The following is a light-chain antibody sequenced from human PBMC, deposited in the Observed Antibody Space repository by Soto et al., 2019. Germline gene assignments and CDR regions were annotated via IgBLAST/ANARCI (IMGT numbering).Light chain of an antibody. Sequence: IQMTKSPSSLSASVGDRVIITCRASQGIGTSLAWYQQKAGRVPKLLMHSASTLLSGVPSRFSGSGSGTDFTLTISTLQPEDVASYYWQKYDSAPWTCGQRTKVEIK. CDR2: SAS. J-gene: IGKJ1*01. V-gene: IGKV1-27*01. CDR1: QGIGTS. CDR3: QKYDSAPWT.